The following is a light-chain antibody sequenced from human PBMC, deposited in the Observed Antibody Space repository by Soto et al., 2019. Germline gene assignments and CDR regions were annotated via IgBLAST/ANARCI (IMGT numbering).Light chain of an antibody. CDR2: GAS. CDR1: ESVSSSY. Sequence: EMLLTQSPGTLSLSPGERASLSCRAWESVSSSYLAWYQQKPGQAPRLLIYGASSRATGIPDRFSGSGSGTEFTLTISRLEPEDFAVYYCQQYGSSPPSSTFGQGTRLEI. J-gene: IGKJ5*01. CDR3: QQYGSSPPSST. V-gene: IGKV3-20*01.